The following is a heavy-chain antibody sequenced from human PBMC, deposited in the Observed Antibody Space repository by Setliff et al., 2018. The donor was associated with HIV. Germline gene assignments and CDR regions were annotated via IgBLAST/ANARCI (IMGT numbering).Heavy chain of an antibody. CDR3: ARAATPNWGYHYYYYMDV. V-gene: IGHV1-18*01. Sequence: ASVKVSCKASGYSFTSYGISWVRQAPGQGLEWMGWISAYNGNTNYAQKLQGRVTMTTDTSTSTAYMELRSLRSDDTAVYYCARAATPNWGYHYYYYMDVWGKGTTVTVSS. CDR2: ISAYNGNT. D-gene: IGHD7-27*01. CDR1: GYSFTSYG. J-gene: IGHJ6*03.